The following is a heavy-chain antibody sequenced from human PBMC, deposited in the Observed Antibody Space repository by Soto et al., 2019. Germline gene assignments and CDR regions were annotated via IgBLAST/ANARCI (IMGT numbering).Heavy chain of an antibody. CDR1: GFTFNNAW. D-gene: IGHD4-4*01. Sequence: EVQLVESGGGLVRPGGSLRLSCVASGFTFNNAWMNWVRQAPGKGLEWVGRIRSKADGGTIDYAAPVKDRFTTPRDDSKNTLHLQMNSVKTEDTAVYYCTREPDYSNYFEYWGQGTLVTVSS. J-gene: IGHJ4*02. CDR2: IRSKADGGTI. CDR3: TREPDYSNYFEY. V-gene: IGHV3-15*07.